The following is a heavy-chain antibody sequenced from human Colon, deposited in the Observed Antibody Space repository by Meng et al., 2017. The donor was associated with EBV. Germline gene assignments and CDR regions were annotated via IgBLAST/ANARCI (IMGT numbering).Heavy chain of an antibody. D-gene: IGHD3-9*01. V-gene: IGHV4-34*01. J-gene: IGHJ4*02. CDR2: VSHPGSA. CDR1: GGSFSGYV. Sequence: QVLLQQLGVGLLKPSESLSLTCTVNGGSFSGYVWSWFRQPPGKGMEWIGEVSHPGSANYNPSLKSRVTISVDASEKQFSLRLTSVTAADSAVYYCARVPTTGYKDHWGQGTLVTVSS. CDR3: ARVPTTGYKDH.